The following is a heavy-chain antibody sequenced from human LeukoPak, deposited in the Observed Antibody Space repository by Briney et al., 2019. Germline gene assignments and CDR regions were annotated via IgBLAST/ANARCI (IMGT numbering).Heavy chain of an antibody. J-gene: IGHJ4*02. CDR2: ISWNSGSI. CDR1: GFTFSSYW. V-gene: IGHV3-9*03. D-gene: IGHD3-3*01. Sequence: PGGSLRLSCAASGFTFSSYWMHWVRQAPGKGLEWVSGISWNSGSIGYADSVKGRFTISRDNAKNSLYLQMNSLRAEDMALYYCAKGGTYYDFWSAFDYWGQGTLVTVSS. CDR3: AKGGTYYDFWSAFDY.